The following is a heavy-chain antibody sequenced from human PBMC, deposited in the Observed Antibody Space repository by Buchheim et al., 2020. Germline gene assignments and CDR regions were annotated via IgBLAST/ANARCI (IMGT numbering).Heavy chain of an antibody. J-gene: IGHJ4*02. CDR1: GYSFTYYW. V-gene: IGHV5-51*01. CDR3: ARHTAAAGTTHQADY. Sequence: EVQLVQSGAEVKEPGESLKISCKVSGYSFTYYWIGWVRQMPGKGLEWLGIIYPNDSDTRYSPSFQGQVTISADKSISTAYLQWSSLKASDTAIYYCARHTAAAGTTHQADYWGQGTL. CDR2: IYPNDSDT. D-gene: IGHD6-13*01.